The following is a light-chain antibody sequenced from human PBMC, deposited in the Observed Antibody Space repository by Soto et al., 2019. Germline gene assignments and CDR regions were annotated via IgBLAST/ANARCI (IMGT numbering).Light chain of an antibody. CDR1: SSNIGDNP. V-gene: IGLV1-44*01. J-gene: IGLJ1*01. CDR2: IND. Sequence: QSVLTQPPSASGTPGQRITISCSGSSSNIGDNPVNWYQQLPGAAPKLLIYINDQRPSGVPDRFSGSKSGTSASLAISGLQPEDGADYYCAAWDDSLNALFGTGTKVTVL. CDR3: AAWDDSLNAL.